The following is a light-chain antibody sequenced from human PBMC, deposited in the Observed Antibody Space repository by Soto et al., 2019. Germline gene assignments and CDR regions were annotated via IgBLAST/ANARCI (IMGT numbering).Light chain of an antibody. CDR1: QSISTS. Sequence: DIQLTQSPSSLSASVGDRVTITCRASQSISTSLNWYQQKPGKAPKLLIYAASALQSGVPSRFSGSGSGTDFTLTISSLQPEDFATYYCQQLNSYPLTFGQGTRLEN. CDR3: QQLNSYPLT. J-gene: IGKJ5*01. CDR2: AAS. V-gene: IGKV1-9*01.